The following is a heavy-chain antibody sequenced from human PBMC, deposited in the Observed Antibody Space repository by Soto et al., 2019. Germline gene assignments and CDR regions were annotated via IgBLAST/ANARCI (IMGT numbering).Heavy chain of an antibody. CDR1: GYTFTSYG. CDR3: ARGLITIFGVVIMPFDY. J-gene: IGHJ4*02. Sequence: ASVKVSCKASGYTFTSYGISWVRQAPGKGLEWVGWFSAYNGNTNYAQKLQGRVTMTTDTSTSTAYMELRSLRSDDTAVYYCARGLITIFGVVIMPFDYWGQGTLVTVSS. CDR2: FSAYNGNT. V-gene: IGHV1-18*04. D-gene: IGHD3-3*01.